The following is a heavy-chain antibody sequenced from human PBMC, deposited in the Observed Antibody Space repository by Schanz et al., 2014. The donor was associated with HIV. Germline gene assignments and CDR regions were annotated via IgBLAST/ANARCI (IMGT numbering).Heavy chain of an antibody. V-gene: IGHV3-33*06. CDR1: GFTFSRYA. CDR2: IWHDGSSK. J-gene: IGHJ6*02. D-gene: IGHD3-10*01. Sequence: QVQLVESGGGVVQPGRSLRLSCAASGFTFSRYAMHWVRQAPGKGLEWVAVIWHDGSSKYYADSVKGRFTISRDNSKNTLYLQMNSLRAEDTAVYYCAKEWYYGSGSMDYGLDVWGQGTTVTVSS. CDR3: AKEWYYGSGSMDYGLDV.